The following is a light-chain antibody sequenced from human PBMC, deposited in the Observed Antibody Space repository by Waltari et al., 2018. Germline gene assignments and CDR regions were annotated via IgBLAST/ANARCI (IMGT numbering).Light chain of an antibody. CDR2: WSS. Sequence: DIVMTQSLDSLAVSLGERATINCKSGQSVLYSSNNKNYLAWFQHRPGQPPKLLIYWSSTRESGVPDRFSASGSGTDFTLTISSLQAEDVAVYYCLQYYNTPQTFGQGTRVEIK. CDR3: LQYYNTPQT. J-gene: IGKJ1*01. V-gene: IGKV4-1*01. CDR1: QSVLYSSNNKNY.